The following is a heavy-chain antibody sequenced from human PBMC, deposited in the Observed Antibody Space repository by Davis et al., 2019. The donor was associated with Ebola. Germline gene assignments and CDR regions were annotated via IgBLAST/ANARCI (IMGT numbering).Heavy chain of an antibody. CDR1: GFTFSSYW. CDR3: ARWEKRYYGSGSYSPHYYMDV. D-gene: IGHD3-10*01. J-gene: IGHJ6*03. Sequence: PGGSLRLSCAASGFTFSSYWMHWVRQAPGKGLVWVSRINSDGSSTSYADSVKGRFTISRDNAKNTLYLQMNSLRDEDTAVYYCARWEKRYYGSGSYSPHYYMDVWGKGTTVTVSS. CDR2: INSDGSST. V-gene: IGHV3-74*01.